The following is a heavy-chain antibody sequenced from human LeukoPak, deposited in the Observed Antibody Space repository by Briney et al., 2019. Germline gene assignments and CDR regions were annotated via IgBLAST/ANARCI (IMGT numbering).Heavy chain of an antibody. CDR2: ISIGSNYI. D-gene: IGHD3-3*01. CDR1: GFTFSRYS. Sequence: GGSLRLSCAASGFTFSRYSMNWVRQAPGKGLEWVSSISIGSNYIYYADTVKGRFTISRDNAKNSLYLQMNSLRAEDTAVYYCARGSRFGVVGRDAFDIWGQGTMVTVSS. CDR3: ARGSRFGVVGRDAFDI. V-gene: IGHV3-21*01. J-gene: IGHJ3*02.